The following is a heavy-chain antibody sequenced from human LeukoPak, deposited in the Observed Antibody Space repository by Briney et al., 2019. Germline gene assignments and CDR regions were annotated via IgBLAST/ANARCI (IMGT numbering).Heavy chain of an antibody. CDR2: IYYSGST. V-gene: IGHV4-59*01. D-gene: IGHD6-6*01. Sequence: SETLSLTCTVSGGSISSYYWSWIRQPPGKGLEWIGYIYYSGSTNYNPSLKSRVTISVDTSKNQFSLKLSSVTAADTAVYYCARDMGRDYSSSSVWFDPWGQGTLVTVSS. CDR3: ARDMGRDYSSSSVWFDP. J-gene: IGHJ5*02. CDR1: GGSISSYY.